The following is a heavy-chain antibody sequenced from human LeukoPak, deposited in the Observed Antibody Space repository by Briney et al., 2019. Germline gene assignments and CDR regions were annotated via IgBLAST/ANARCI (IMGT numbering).Heavy chain of an antibody. CDR1: GGSISSYY. D-gene: IGHD1-7*01. V-gene: IGHV4-59*08. CDR2: IYYSGST. Sequence: SETLSLTCTVSGGSISSYYWSWIRQPPGKGLEWIGYIYYSGSTNYNPSLKSRVTISVDTSKNQFSLKLSSVTAAGTAVYYCARLYELEGLIDYWGQGTLVTVSS. J-gene: IGHJ4*02. CDR3: ARLYELEGLIDY.